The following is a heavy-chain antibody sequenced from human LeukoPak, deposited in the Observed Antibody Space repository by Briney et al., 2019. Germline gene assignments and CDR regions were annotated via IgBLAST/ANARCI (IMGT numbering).Heavy chain of an antibody. J-gene: IGHJ2*01. CDR1: GFTFSSYS. V-gene: IGHV3-21*01. D-gene: IGHD7-27*01. CDR2: ISSSSSYI. CDR3: ARDFRKLGKFPYWYFDL. Sequence: KTGGSLRLSCAASGFTFSSYSMNWVRQAPGKGLEWVSSISSSSSYIYYADSVKGRFTISRDNAKNSLYLQMNSLRAEDTAVYHCARDFRKLGKFPYWYFDLWGRGTLVSVSS.